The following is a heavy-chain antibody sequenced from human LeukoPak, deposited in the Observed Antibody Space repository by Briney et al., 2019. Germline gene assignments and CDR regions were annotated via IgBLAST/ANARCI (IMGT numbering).Heavy chain of an antibody. CDR3: ATPYYYDSSGST. CDR2: INPNSGGT. CDR1: GYTFTGYY. Sequence: GASVKVSCKASGYTFTGYYMHWVRQAPGQGLEWMGRINPNSGGTNYAQKFQGRVTMTRDTSISTAYMELSRLRSDDTAVYYCATPYYYDSSGSTWGQGTLATVSS. V-gene: IGHV1-2*06. D-gene: IGHD3-22*01. J-gene: IGHJ5*02.